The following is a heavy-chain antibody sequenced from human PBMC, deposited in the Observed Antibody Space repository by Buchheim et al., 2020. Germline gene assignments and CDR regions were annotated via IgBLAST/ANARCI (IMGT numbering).Heavy chain of an antibody. D-gene: IGHD2-21*02. CDR1: GFTFGIYW. CDR3: AMSTDYYSD. Sequence: EVQLVESGGGLVQPGGSLSLSCAASGFTFGIYWMHWVRQTPGKGLVWVSCINGDGRNTTYADSAKGRCTISRDNAGNTLYLQMNSLRAEDTAVYYCAMSTDYYSDWGQGT. CDR2: INGDGRNT. J-gene: IGHJ4*02. V-gene: IGHV3-74*01.